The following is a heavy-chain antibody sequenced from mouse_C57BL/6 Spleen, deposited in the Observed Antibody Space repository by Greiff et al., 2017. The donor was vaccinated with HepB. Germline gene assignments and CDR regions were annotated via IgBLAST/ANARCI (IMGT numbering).Heavy chain of an antibody. J-gene: IGHJ4*01. V-gene: IGHV1-52*01. CDR1: GYTFTSYW. CDR3: ASYGYYVGYAMDY. D-gene: IGHD2-3*01. Sequence: QVQLQQPGAELVRPGSSVKLSCKASGYTFTSYWMHWVKQRPIQGLEWIGNIDPSDSETHYNQKFKDKATLTVDKSSSTAYMQHSSLTSEDSAVYYCASYGYYVGYAMDYWGQGTSVTVSS. CDR2: IDPSDSET.